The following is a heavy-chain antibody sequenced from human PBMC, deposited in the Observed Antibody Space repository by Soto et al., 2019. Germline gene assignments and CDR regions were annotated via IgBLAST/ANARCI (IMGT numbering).Heavy chain of an antibody. D-gene: IGHD6-19*01. Sequence: QVQLVQSGAEVKKPGASVKVSCKASGYTFISYGISWVRQAPGQGLEWMGWINAFNGNTNYAQKLQGRVTMTRDTSTSTAYMKLRSLRSDDTAVYYCARDPVAGTYFDYWGQGTLVTVSS. V-gene: IGHV1-18*01. CDR3: ARDPVAGTYFDY. J-gene: IGHJ4*02. CDR1: GYTFISYG. CDR2: INAFNGNT.